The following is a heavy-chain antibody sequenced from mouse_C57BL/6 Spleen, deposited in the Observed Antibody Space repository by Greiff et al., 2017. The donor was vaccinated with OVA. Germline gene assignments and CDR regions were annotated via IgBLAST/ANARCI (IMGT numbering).Heavy chain of an antibody. CDR1: GFNIQDYY. V-gene: IGHV14-2*01. CDR3: ARSRLPPYFDY. D-gene: IGHD2-2*01. CDR2: IDPEDGET. Sequence: EVQLMESGAELVKPGASVKLSCTASGFNIQDYYMHWVKQRTEQGLEWIGRIDPEDGETKYAPKFQGKATITADTSSTTAYLQLSSLTSEDTAVYYCARSRLPPYFDYWGQGTTLTVSS. J-gene: IGHJ2*01.